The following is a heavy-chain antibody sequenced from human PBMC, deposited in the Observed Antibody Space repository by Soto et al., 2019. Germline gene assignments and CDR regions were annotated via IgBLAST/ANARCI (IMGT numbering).Heavy chain of an antibody. CDR2: IYWDDDK. Sequence: SGPTLVNPTQTLTLTRTFSGFSLSTSGVGVGWIRQPPGKALEWLALIYWDDDKSYSPSLKSRLTITKDTSKNQVVLTMTNMDPVDTATYYCAHRLGEVPAAMWFDPWGQGTLVTVSS. CDR3: AHRLGEVPAAMWFDP. V-gene: IGHV2-5*02. CDR1: GFSLSTSGVG. D-gene: IGHD2-2*01. J-gene: IGHJ5*02.